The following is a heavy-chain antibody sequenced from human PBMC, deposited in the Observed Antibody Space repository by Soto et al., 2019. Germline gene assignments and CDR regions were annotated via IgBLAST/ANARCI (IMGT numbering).Heavy chain of an antibody. CDR3: AKDRFVGSGDLIFDS. V-gene: IGHV3-23*01. CDR2: ISGSGGST. J-gene: IGHJ4*01. D-gene: IGHD2-15*01. CDR1: GFTFSSYA. Sequence: EVQLLESGGGLVQPGGSLRLSCAASGFTFSSYAMTWVRQAPGKGLEWVSGISGSGGSTYYAASVKGRFTISRDNSKNTLYLQMNSLRAEDTAVYYCAKDRFVGSGDLIFDSWGQGTLVTVSS.